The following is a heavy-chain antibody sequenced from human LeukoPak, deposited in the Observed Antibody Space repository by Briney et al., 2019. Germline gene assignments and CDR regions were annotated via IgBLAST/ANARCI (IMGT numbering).Heavy chain of an antibody. V-gene: IGHV3-66*01. J-gene: IGHJ4*02. CDR1: GFTVSSNY. CDR3: ARDVGSSGWYWGFDY. D-gene: IGHD6-19*01. Sequence: GGSLRLSCAASGFTVSSNYMSWVRQAPGKGLEWVSVIYSGGSTYYADSAKGRFTISRDNSKNALYLQMNSLRAEDTAVYYCARDVGSSGWYWGFDYWGQGTLVTVSS. CDR2: IYSGGST.